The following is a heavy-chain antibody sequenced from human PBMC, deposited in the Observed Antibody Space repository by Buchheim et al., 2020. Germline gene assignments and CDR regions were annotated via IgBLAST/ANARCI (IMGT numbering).Heavy chain of an antibody. J-gene: IGHJ4*02. V-gene: IGHV4-4*07. CDR1: GGSISSYY. CDR3: ARQLSRVWPGGFDY. Sequence: QVQLQESGPGLVKPSETLSLTCTVSGGSISSYYWSWIRQPAGKGLEWIGRMYINGSTNRNPSLKSRVTMSIDTSKNQFSLKLNSVTAADTAVYYCARQLSRVWPGGFDYWGQGTL. CDR2: MYINGST. D-gene: IGHD1-1*01.